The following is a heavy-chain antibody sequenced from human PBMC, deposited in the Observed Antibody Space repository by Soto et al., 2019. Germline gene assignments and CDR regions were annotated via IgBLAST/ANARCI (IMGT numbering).Heavy chain of an antibody. Sequence: GGSLRLSCAASGLTFSSYEMNWVRQAPGKGLEWVSYISSSCSTIYYADSVKGRFTISRDNAKNSLYLQMNSLRAEDTAVYYCARGLRGGYSYGYFDYWGQGTLVTVSS. D-gene: IGHD5-18*01. V-gene: IGHV3-48*03. CDR1: GLTFSSYE. CDR2: ISSSCSTI. CDR3: ARGLRGGYSYGYFDY. J-gene: IGHJ4*02.